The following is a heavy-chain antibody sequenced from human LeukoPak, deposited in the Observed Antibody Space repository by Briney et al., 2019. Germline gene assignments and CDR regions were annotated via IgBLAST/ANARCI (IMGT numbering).Heavy chain of an antibody. CDR1: GFTFSSYA. V-gene: IGHV3-23*01. CDR3: ARGETGESHFDY. J-gene: IGHJ4*02. Sequence: GGSLRLSCAASGFTFSSYAMSWVRQAPGKGLEWVSAISGSGGSTYYADSVKGRFTISRDNSKNTLFLQMNSLRAEDTAVYYCARGETGESHFDYWGQGTLVTVSS. CDR2: ISGSGGST. D-gene: IGHD7-27*01.